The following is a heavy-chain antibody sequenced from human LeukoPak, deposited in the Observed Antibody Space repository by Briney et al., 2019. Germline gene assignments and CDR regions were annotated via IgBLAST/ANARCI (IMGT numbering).Heavy chain of an antibody. CDR3: ARDYSGSYYYYYYMDV. CDR2: VTGSAAST. V-gene: IGHV3-23*01. J-gene: IGHJ6*03. D-gene: IGHD1-26*01. CDR1: GFTFSGYA. Sequence: QSGGSLRLSCAASGFTFSGYAMSWVRQAPGKGLEWVSTVTGSAASTYYADSVKGRFTISRDNSKNTLYLQMNSLRAEDTAVYYCARDYSGSYYYYYYMDVWGKGTTVTVSS.